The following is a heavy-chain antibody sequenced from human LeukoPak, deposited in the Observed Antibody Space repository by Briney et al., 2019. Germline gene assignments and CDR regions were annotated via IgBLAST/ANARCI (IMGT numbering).Heavy chain of an antibody. CDR2: IYYSGST. V-gene: IGHV4-39*07. Sequence: SETLSLTCTVSGGSISSSSYYWGWIRQPPGKGLEWIGSIYYSGSTYYNPSLKSRVTIAVDTSKNQFSLKLSSVTAADTAVYYCARCYYGEGWFDPWGQGTLVTVSS. CDR1: GGSISSSSYY. J-gene: IGHJ5*02. D-gene: IGHD2-2*01. CDR3: ARCYYGEGWFDP.